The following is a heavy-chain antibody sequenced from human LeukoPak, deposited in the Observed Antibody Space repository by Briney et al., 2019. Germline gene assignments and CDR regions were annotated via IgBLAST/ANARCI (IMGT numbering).Heavy chain of an antibody. CDR3: ARGQQLVINYYFDY. D-gene: IGHD6-6*01. CDR1: GFTFSSYG. Sequence: PGGSLRLSCAASGFTFSSYGMHWVRQAPGKGLEWVAFIRYDGSNKYYADSVKGRFTISRDNSKNTLYLQMNSLRAEDTAVYYCARGQQLVINYYFDYWGQGTLVTVSS. V-gene: IGHV3-30*02. CDR2: IRYDGSNK. J-gene: IGHJ4*02.